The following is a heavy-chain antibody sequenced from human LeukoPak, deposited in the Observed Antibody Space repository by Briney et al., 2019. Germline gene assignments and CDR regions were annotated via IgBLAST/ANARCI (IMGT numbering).Heavy chain of an antibody. CDR3: ARRLAGTEDY. D-gene: IGHD6-13*01. J-gene: IGHJ4*02. CDR2: IYYSGST. CDR1: GGSISSSSYY. Sequence: PSETLSLTCTVSGGSISSSSYYWGWIRQPPGKGLEWIGSIYYSGSTYYNPSLRSRVTISVDTSKNQFSLKLSSVTAADTAVYYCARRLAGTEDYWGQGTLVTVSS. V-gene: IGHV4-39*01.